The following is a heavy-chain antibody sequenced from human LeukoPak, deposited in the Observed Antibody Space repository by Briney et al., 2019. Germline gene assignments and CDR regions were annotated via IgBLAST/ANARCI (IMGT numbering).Heavy chain of an antibody. J-gene: IGHJ6*02. D-gene: IGHD6-13*01. CDR2: IYYSGST. V-gene: IGHV4-59*01. CDR1: GGSISSYY. Sequence: SETLSLTCTVSGGSISSYYWSWIRQPPGKGLEWIGYIYYSGSTNYNPSLKSRVTISVDTSKNQFSLKLSSVTAADTAVYYCTRARSSRWVGMDVWGQGTTVTVSS. CDR3: TRARSSRWVGMDV.